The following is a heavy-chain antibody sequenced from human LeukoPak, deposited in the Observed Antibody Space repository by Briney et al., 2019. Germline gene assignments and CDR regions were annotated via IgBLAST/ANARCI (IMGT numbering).Heavy chain of an antibody. V-gene: IGHV3-21*01. J-gene: IGHJ4*02. CDR3: ARAPSGSYYDWGY. CDR2: ISSSSSYI. CDR1: GFTFSSYS. D-gene: IGHD1-26*01. Sequence: GGSLRLSCAASGFTFSSYSMNWVRQAPGKGLEWVSSISSSSSYIYYADSVKGRFTISRDNAKNSLYLQMNSLRAEDTAVYYCARAPSGSYYDWGYWGQGTLVTVSS.